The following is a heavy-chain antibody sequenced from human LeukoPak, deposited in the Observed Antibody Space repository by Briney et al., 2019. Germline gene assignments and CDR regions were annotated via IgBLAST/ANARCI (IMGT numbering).Heavy chain of an antibody. CDR3: ASSGRHIVVVTPYYFDY. CDR1: GFTFSSYW. CDR2: IKQDGSEK. Sequence: GGSLRLSCAASGFTFSSYWMSWVRQAPGKGLEWVANIKQDGSEKYYVDSVKGRFTISRDNAKNSLYLQMNSLRAEDTAVYYCASSGRHIVVVTPYYFDYWGQGTLVTVSS. J-gene: IGHJ4*02. V-gene: IGHV3-7*01. D-gene: IGHD2-21*02.